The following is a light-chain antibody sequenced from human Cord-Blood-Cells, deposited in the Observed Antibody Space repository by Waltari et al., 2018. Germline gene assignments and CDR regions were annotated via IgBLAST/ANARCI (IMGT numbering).Light chain of an antibody. CDR1: QSVLYSSNNKNY. CDR3: QQYYSTPRT. V-gene: IGKV4-1*01. J-gene: IGKJ1*01. Sequence: DIVMTQSPDSLAVSLGERATINCKSSQSVLYSSNNKNYLAWYQQKHGQPPKLLIYWASTQESVVPDLFSCSGSGTDFTLTISSLQAEDVAVYYCQQYYSTPRTFGQGTKVEIK. CDR2: WAS.